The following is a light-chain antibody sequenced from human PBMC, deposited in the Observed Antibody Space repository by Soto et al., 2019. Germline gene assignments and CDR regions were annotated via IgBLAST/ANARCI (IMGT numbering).Light chain of an antibody. CDR3: SSYTTSNTRQIV. CDR2: DVS. CDR1: SSDVGGYNY. J-gene: IGLJ1*01. Sequence: QSVLTQPASVSGSPVRAITISCTGTSSDVGGYNYVSWYQQHPGKAPKFMIYDVSNRPSGVSNRFSGSKSGNTASLTISGLQAEDEADYYCSSYTTSNTRQIVFGTGTKVTVL. V-gene: IGLV2-14*01.